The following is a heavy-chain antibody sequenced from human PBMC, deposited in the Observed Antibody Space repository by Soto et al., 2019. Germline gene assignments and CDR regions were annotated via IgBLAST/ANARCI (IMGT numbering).Heavy chain of an antibody. Sequence: EVQLVEFGGGLVRPGGSLRLSCVVSGFTFSSHSMNWVRQAPGKGLEWISSITTSSDSIYYTDSVKGRFTLSRDNAKNSLFLQKTSLRAEDTAVYYCARSTRGFSYGKIDSWGQGTLVTVSS. D-gene: IGHD5-18*01. CDR1: GFTFSSHS. V-gene: IGHV3-21*02. CDR3: ARSTRGFSYGKIDS. CDR2: ITTSSDSI. J-gene: IGHJ4*02.